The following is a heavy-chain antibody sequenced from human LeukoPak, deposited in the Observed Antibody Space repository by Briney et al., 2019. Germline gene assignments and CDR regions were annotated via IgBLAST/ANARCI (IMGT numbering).Heavy chain of an antibody. J-gene: IGHJ4*02. CDR2: ISYDGSNK. CDR1: GFTFSSYA. Sequence: GGSLRLSCAASGFTFSSYAMHWVRQAPGKGLEWVAVISYDGSNKYYADSVKGRFTISRDNSKNTLYLQMNSLRAEDTAVYYCARDGESSGYLTDLDYWGQGTLVTVSS. V-gene: IGHV3-30-3*01. D-gene: IGHD3-22*01. CDR3: ARDGESSGYLTDLDY.